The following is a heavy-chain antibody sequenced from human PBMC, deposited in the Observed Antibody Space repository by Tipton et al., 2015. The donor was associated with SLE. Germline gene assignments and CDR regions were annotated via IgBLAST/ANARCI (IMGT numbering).Heavy chain of an antibody. Sequence: TLSLTCTVSGGSIRGYYWSWIRQHPGKGLEWIGYIYYSGSTYYNPSLKSRVTISVDTSKNQFSLKLSSVTAADTAVYYCARHKDFLEWLSSANWFDPWGQGTLVTVSS. CDR2: IYYSGST. CDR1: GGSIRGYY. D-gene: IGHD3-3*01. J-gene: IGHJ5*02. CDR3: ARHKDFLEWLSSANWFDP. V-gene: IGHV4-31*03.